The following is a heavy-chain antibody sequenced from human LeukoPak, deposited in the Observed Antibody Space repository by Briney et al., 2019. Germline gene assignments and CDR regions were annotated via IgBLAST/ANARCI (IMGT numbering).Heavy chain of an antibody. CDR3: ARSKTSYSSAWTDY. D-gene: IGHD6-19*01. V-gene: IGHV4-4*02. J-gene: IGHJ4*02. CDR2: IYHSGST. Sequence: SETPSLTCAVSGGSISSSKWWSWVRQPPGKGLEWIGEIYHSGSTNYNPSLKSRVTISVDRSKNQFSLKLTSVTAADTAVYFCARSKTSYSSAWTDYWGQGILVTVSP. CDR1: GGSISSSKW.